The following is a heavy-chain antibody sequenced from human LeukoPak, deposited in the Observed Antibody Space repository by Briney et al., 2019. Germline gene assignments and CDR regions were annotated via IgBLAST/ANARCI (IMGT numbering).Heavy chain of an antibody. V-gene: IGHV1-3*01. D-gene: IGHD1-26*01. J-gene: IGHJ6*02. CDR3: ARDLVGATPPGMDV. CDR1: GYAFTSYA. CDR2: ISAYNGNT. Sequence: PSASVKVSCKASGYAFTSYAMHWVRQAPGQRLEWMGWISAYNGNTNYAQKFQGRVTITADESTSTAYMELSSLRSEDTAVYYCARDLVGATPPGMDVWGQGTTVTVSS.